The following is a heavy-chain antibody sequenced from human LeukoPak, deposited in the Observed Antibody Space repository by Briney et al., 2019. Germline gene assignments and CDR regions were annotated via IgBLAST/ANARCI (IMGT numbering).Heavy chain of an antibody. Sequence: ASVKVSCKVSGYTLTELSMHWVRQAPGKGLEWMGGFDPEDGETIYAQKFQGRVTMTEDTSTDTAYMELSSLRSEDTAVYYCATPFFLRYFDWSPDYYYGMDVWGQGTTVTVSS. CDR2: FDPEDGET. V-gene: IGHV1-24*01. CDR3: ATPFFLRYFDWSPDYYYGMDV. J-gene: IGHJ6*02. D-gene: IGHD3-9*01. CDR1: GYTLTELS.